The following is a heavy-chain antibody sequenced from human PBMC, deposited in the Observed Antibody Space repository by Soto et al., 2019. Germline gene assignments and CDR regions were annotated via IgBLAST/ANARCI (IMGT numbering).Heavy chain of an antibody. CDR1: GGSVTSDEDY. D-gene: IGHD5-18*01. V-gene: IGHV4-30-4*01. Sequence: SETLSLTSTVSGGSVTSDEDYWTWIRQSPGKGLEWIGYISNSGSTGYNPSLKTRLSMSVDRSKNQFTLRLTSVTAADTAVYFCATESGSTYGYFDHWGQGTQVTVSS. CDR2: ISNSGST. CDR3: ATESGSTYGYFDH. J-gene: IGHJ4*02.